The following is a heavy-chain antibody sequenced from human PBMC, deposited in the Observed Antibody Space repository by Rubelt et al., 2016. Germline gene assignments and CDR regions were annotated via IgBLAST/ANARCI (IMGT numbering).Heavy chain of an antibody. D-gene: IGHD6-6*01. CDR2: ISGSRGST. Sequence: GKGPEWVSVISGSRGSTYYADSVKGRFTISRDNSKDTLYLQMNSLRVEDTAVYYCARGSSSSSEGAFDIWGQGTMVTVSS. V-gene: IGHV3-23*01. CDR3: ARGSSSSSEGAFDI. J-gene: IGHJ3*02.